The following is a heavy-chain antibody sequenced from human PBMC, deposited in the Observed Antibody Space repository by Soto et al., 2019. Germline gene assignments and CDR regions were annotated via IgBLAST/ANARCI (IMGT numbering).Heavy chain of an antibody. D-gene: IGHD2-15*01. CDR3: ARDSGGSFYPYYFDS. CDR2: MSTTA. J-gene: IGHJ4*02. CDR1: GGTFSSYS. Sequence: GASVKVSCKASGGTFSSYSITWVRQAPGQGLEWMGGMSTTAKSAQKFQGRVTITADESTTTAYMELSSLGSEDTAVYYCARDSGGSFYPYYFDSWGQGTLVTVSS. V-gene: IGHV1-69*13.